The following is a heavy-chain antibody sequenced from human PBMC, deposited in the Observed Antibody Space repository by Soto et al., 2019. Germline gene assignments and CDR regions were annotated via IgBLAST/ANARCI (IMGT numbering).Heavy chain of an antibody. J-gene: IGHJ4*02. V-gene: IGHV3-15*01. CDR1: GFTFTNIW. CDR3: ATEGIASRPPFDY. D-gene: IGHD6-13*01. Sequence: GGSLRLSCAASGFTFTNIWMTWVRQAPGQGLEWVGHIKSRADDGTADYAAPVKGRFTISRDDSKNMLYLQMNSLKTEDTAVYFCATEGIASRPPFDYWGQGTLVTVSS. CDR2: IKSRADDGTA.